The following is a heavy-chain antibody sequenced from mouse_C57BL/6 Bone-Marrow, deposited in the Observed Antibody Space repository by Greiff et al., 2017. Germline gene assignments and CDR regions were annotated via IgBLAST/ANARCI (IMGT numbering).Heavy chain of an antibody. J-gene: IGHJ4*01. V-gene: IGHV1-82*01. Sequence: VQVVESGPELVKPGASVKISCKASGYAFSSSWMNWVKQRPGKGLEWIGRIYPGDGDTNYNGKFKGKATLTADKSSSTAYMQLSSLTSEDSAVYFCARGVLPGAMDYWGQGTSVTVSS. CDR2: IYPGDGDT. CDR1: GYAFSSSW. CDR3: ARGVLPGAMDY.